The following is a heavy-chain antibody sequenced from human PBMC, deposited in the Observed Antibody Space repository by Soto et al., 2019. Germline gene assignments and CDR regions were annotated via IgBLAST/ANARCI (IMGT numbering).Heavy chain of an antibody. CDR1: GFTFSGHT. CDR3: ARCMGFDGSGYAFFDS. V-gene: IGHV3-21*01. Sequence: EVQLVESGGCLVKPGGSLRLSCAASGFTFSGHTINWVRQAPGKGLEWVSSVSSSSRYIYYADSGKGRFTVSRDNAEKSLYLQMNSLRAEDTAISYCARCMGFDGSGYAFFDSWGQGTLVTVSS. J-gene: IGHJ4*02. CDR2: VSSSSRYI. D-gene: IGHD3-10*01.